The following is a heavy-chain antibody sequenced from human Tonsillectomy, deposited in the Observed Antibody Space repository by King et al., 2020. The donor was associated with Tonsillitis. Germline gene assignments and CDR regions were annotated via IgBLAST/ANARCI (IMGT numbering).Heavy chain of an antibody. CDR3: VREHDALGSYFTNCFDP. J-gene: IGHJ5*02. V-gene: IGHV3-20*01. D-gene: IGHD3-10*01. CDR2: INWNGAST. CDR1: GFRFGDYA. Sequence: QLVQSGGGVVRPGGSLRLSCAVSGFRFGDYAMSWVRQVPGKGLEWVSGINWNGASTGYADPVKGRFTISKDYAKNSLYLQMNNLRVEDPALYHCVREHDALGSYFTNCFDPWGQGTLVIVSS.